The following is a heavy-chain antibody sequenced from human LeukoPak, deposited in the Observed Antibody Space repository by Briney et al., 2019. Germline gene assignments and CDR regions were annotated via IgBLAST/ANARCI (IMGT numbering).Heavy chain of an antibody. V-gene: IGHV3-48*03. J-gene: IGHJ4*02. Sequence: PGGSLRLSCAASGFTFSSYEMNWVRQAPGKGLEWVSYISSSGSTIYYADSVKGRFTISRDNAKNSLYLQMNSLRAEDTAVYYCAREPPVATISVSENDPGYWGQGTLVTVSS. D-gene: IGHD5-12*01. CDR3: AREPPVATISVSENDPGY. CDR2: ISSSGSTI. CDR1: GFTFSSYE.